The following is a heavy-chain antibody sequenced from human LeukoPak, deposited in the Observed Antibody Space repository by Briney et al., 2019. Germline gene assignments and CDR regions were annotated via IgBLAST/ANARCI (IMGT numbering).Heavy chain of an antibody. CDR1: GFTFSNYW. D-gene: IGHD6-19*01. Sequence: GGSLRLSCAASGFTFSNYWMTWVRQAPGKGLEWVANIKHDGSEKYYVDSVKGRFTISRDNAKTSLYLQMNSLRAEDTAVYYCARIRSSGWSYYYSYMGVWGKGTTVTISS. CDR3: ARIRSSGWSYYYSYMGV. CDR2: IKHDGSEK. V-gene: IGHV3-7*01. J-gene: IGHJ6*03.